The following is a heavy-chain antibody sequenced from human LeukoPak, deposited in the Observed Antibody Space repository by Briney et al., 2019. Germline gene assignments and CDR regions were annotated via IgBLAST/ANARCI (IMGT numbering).Heavy chain of an antibody. D-gene: IGHD3-3*01. J-gene: IGHJ6*02. CDR3: ARDQDFWSGYYYYGMDV. CDR1: GYTFTSYG. V-gene: IGHV1-18*01. Sequence: GASVKVSCKASGYTFTSYGISWVRQAPGQGVEWMGWISAYNGNTNYAQKLQGRVTMTTDTSTSTAYMELRSLRSDDTAVYYCARDQDFWSGYYYYGMDVWGQGTTVTVSS. CDR2: ISAYNGNT.